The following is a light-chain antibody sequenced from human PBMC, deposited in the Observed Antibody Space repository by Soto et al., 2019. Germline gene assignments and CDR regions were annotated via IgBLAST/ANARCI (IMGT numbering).Light chain of an antibody. CDR3: QSYDRSLSVLYV. J-gene: IGLJ1*01. V-gene: IGLV1-40*01. Sequence: QSVLTQPPSVSGAPGQRVTISCTGSSSNIGAGYDVHWYQQLPGTAPKLLIYGNSNRPSGVPDRFSGSKSGTSASLAITGLQAEDEAYYYCQSYDRSLSVLYVFGTGNNVTVL. CDR1: SSNIGAGYD. CDR2: GNS.